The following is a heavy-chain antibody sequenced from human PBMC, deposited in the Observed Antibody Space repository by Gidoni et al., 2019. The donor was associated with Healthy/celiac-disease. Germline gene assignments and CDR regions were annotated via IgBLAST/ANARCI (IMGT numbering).Heavy chain of an antibody. CDR2: ISSSSSYI. CDR3: AREHYDSSGYYIDY. D-gene: IGHD3-22*01. Sequence: EGQLVEAGGGLVKPGGSLRLSCPAAGFTLSSYSMNWVRQAQGKGLEWVSSISSSSSYIYYADSVKGRFTISRDNAKNSLYLQMNSLRAEDTAVYYCAREHYDSSGYYIDYWGQGTLVTVSS. CDR1: GFTLSSYS. V-gene: IGHV3-21*01. J-gene: IGHJ4*02.